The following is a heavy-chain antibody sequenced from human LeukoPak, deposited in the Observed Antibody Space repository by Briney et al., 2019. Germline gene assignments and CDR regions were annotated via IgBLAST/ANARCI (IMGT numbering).Heavy chain of an antibody. CDR2: IYHSGST. V-gene: IGHV4-4*02. CDR1: GGSISSSNW. J-gene: IGHJ6*02. D-gene: IGHD1-26*01. Sequence: PSETLSLTCAVSGGSISSSNWWSWVRQPPGKGLEWIGEIYHSGSTNYNPSLKSRVTISVDKSKNQFSLKLSSVTAADTAVYYCREERRRTSGSYGMYDYYGMDVWGQGTTVTVSS. CDR3: REERRRTSGSYGMYDYYGMDV.